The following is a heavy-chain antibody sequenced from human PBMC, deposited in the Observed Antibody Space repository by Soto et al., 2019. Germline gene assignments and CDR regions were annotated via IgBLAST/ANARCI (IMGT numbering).Heavy chain of an antibody. CDR3: AKDGSGPNYDILTGYFVPYYYYMDV. CDR2: ISWNSGSI. V-gene: IGHV3-9*01. D-gene: IGHD3-9*01. Sequence: GGSLRLSCAASGFTFDDYAMHWVRQAPGKGLEWVSGISWNSGSIGYADSVKGRFTISRDNAKNSLYLQMNSLRAEDTALYYCAKDGSGPNYDILTGYFVPYYYYMDVWGKGTTVTVSS. CDR1: GFTFDDYA. J-gene: IGHJ6*03.